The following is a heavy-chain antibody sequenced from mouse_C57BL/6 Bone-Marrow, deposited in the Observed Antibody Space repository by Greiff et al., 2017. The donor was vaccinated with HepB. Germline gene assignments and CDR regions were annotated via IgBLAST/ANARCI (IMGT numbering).Heavy chain of an antibody. V-gene: IGHV5-16*01. Sequence: EVMLVESEGGLVQPGSSMKLSCTASGFTFSDYYMAWVRQVPEKGLEWVANINYDGSSTYYLDSLKSRFIISRDNAKNILYLQMSSLKSEDTATYYCARVLRYPDYWGQGTTLTVSS. CDR2: INYDGSST. J-gene: IGHJ2*01. CDR3: ARVLRYPDY. CDR1: GFTFSDYY. D-gene: IGHD1-1*01.